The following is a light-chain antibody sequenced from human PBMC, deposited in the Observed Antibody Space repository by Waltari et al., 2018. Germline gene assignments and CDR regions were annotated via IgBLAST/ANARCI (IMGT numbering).Light chain of an antibody. J-gene: IGKJ5*01. CDR1: QGVSTY. CDR2: AAS. Sequence: QLTQSPSSLSPSVGDRVTITCRASQGVSTYLAWYQHKPGRAPKLLISAASTLQSGVPSRFSASGSGTDFTLTINSLQPQDFATYYCQQFNNYPSTFGQGTRLEIQ. CDR3: QQFNNYPST. V-gene: IGKV1-9*01.